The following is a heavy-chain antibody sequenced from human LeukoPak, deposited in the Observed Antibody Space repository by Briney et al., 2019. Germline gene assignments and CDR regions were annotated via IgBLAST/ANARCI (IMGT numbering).Heavy chain of an antibody. CDR1: GGSISSGDYY. V-gene: IGHV4-31*03. J-gene: IGHJ6*02. D-gene: IGHD1-7*01. CDR2: IYYSGST. Sequence: SQTLSLTCTVSGGSISSGDYYWSWIRQHPGKGLEWIGYIYYSGSTYYNPSLKSRATISLDTSKKQFSLKLSSVTAADTAVYYCARAYLELRAACYCGMDVWGQGTTVTVSS. CDR3: ARAYLELRAACYCGMDV.